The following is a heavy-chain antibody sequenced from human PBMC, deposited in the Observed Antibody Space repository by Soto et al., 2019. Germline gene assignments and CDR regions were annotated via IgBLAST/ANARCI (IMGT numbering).Heavy chain of an antibody. J-gene: IGHJ6*03. Sequence: GKGLEWVSYISSSGSTIYYADSVKGRFTISRDNAKNSLYLQMNSLRAEDTAVYYCARDWSGAVDYMDVWGKGTTVTVSS. CDR2: ISSSGSTI. D-gene: IGHD2-15*01. CDR3: ARDWSGAVDYMDV. V-gene: IGHV3-11*01.